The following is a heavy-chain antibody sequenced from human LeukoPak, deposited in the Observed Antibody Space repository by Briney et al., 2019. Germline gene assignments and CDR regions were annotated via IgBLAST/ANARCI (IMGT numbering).Heavy chain of an antibody. V-gene: IGHV1-69*04. CDR1: GGTFSSYA. Sequence: GASVKVSCKASGGTFSSYAISWVRQAPGQGLEWMGRIIPILGIANYAQKFQGRVTITADKSTSTAYMELSSLRSEDTAVYYCARDPHIVVVIAIWDYYYYGMDVWGQGTTVTVSS. J-gene: IGHJ6*02. CDR2: IIPILGIA. CDR3: ARDPHIVVVIAIWDYYYYGMDV. D-gene: IGHD2-21*01.